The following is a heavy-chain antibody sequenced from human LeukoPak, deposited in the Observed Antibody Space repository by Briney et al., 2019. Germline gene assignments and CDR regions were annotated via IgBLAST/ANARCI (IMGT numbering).Heavy chain of an antibody. D-gene: IGHD3-22*01. CDR3: AKDQYDSSGYYSLSRSYFDY. CDR1: GFTFSSSA. V-gene: IGHV3-23*01. J-gene: IGHJ4*02. CDR2: ISNNGGYT. Sequence: GGSLRLSCAASGFTFSSSAMSWVRQAPGKGLEWVSAISNNGGYTYYADSVQGRFTISRDNSKNTLYLQMNSLRAEDTAVYYCAKDQYDSSGYYSLSRSYFDYWGQGTLVTVSS.